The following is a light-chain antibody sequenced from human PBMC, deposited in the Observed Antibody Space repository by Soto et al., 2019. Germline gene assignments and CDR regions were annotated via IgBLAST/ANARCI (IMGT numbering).Light chain of an antibody. CDR1: QSIIYY. CDR3: QKRSNWLT. Sequence: EIVLTQSPATLSLSPGERATLSCRASQSIIYYLAWYQQKPGQAPRLLIHDASNRATGIPARFSGSGSGTDFAPTISSLEPEDFAVYYRQKRSNWLTVGGAPKVEIK. J-gene: IGKJ4*01. V-gene: IGKV3-11*01. CDR2: DAS.